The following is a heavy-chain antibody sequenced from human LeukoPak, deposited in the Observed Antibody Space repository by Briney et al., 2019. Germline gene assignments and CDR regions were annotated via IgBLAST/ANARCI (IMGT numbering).Heavy chain of an antibody. D-gene: IGHD1-26*01. Sequence: SQTLSLTCTVSGGSISSGGYYWSWIRQHPGKGLEWIGYIYYSGSTYYNPSLESRVTISVDTSKNQFSLKLSSVTAADTAVYYCARVGRGARWPLYFDYWGQGTLVTVSS. J-gene: IGHJ4*02. V-gene: IGHV4-31*03. CDR1: GGSISSGGYY. CDR3: ARVGRGARWPLYFDY. CDR2: IYYSGST.